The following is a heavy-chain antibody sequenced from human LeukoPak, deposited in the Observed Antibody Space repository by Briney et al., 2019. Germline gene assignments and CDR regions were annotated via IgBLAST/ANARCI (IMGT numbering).Heavy chain of an antibody. D-gene: IGHD3-10*01. CDR2: ISSSSSYI. CDR1: GFTFSSYS. Sequence: GGSLRLSCAASGFTFSSYSMNWVPQAPGKGLEWVSSISSSSSYIYYADSVKGRFTISRDNAKNSLYLQMNSLRAEDTAVYYCAGRRPDRGVPIDYWGQGTLVTVSS. CDR3: AGRRPDRGVPIDY. V-gene: IGHV3-21*01. J-gene: IGHJ4*02.